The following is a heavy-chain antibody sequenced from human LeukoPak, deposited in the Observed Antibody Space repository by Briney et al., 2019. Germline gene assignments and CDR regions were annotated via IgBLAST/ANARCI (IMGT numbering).Heavy chain of an antibody. Sequence: GGSLRLSCAASGFTFDDYGMSWVRQAPGKGLEWVSGINWNGGSTGYADSVKGRFTISRDNAKNSLYLQMNSLRPEDTAVYYCAREYSSGYYRTFDYWGQGTLVTVSS. CDR3: AREYSSGYYRTFDY. CDR2: INWNGGST. D-gene: IGHD3-22*01. J-gene: IGHJ4*02. CDR1: GFTFDDYG. V-gene: IGHV3-20*04.